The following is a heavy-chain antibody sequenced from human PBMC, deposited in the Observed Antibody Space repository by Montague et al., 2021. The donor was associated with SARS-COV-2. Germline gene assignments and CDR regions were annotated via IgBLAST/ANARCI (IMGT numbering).Heavy chain of an antibody. J-gene: IGHJ6*01. CDR1: GTSFSGYY. V-gene: IGHV4-34*01. CDR3: ASLRDGVVPSPILGVGPHYSSYSMDV. CDR2: INHGGST. Sequence: SETLSLTCAVHGTSFSGYYWNWIRQPPGKGLEWIGEINHGGSTKYSPSLKSRLTISADTSKNQFSLKLTSVAAADTAVYYCASLRDGVVPSPILGVGPHYSSYSMDVWGRGTPVTVSS. D-gene: IGHD3-10*01.